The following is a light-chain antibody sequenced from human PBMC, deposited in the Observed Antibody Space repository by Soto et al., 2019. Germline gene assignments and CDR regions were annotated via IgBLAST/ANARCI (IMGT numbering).Light chain of an antibody. CDR1: QSISSN. CDR2: GAS. Sequence: EIVMTQSPATLSVSPGERATLSCRASQSISSNLAWYQQKPGQAPRLLIYGASTRATDIPARFSGSGSGTEFTLTISSLQSEEFAVYYCQQYNNWPPVFGVGTKVESK. CDR3: QQYNNWPPV. V-gene: IGKV3-15*01. J-gene: IGKJ4*01.